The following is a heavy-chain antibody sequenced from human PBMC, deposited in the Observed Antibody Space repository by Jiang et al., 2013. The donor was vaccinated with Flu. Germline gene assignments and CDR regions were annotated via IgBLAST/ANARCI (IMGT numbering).Heavy chain of an antibody. CDR3: ARQWDDTGNYYARAHFDS. V-gene: IGHV4-39*01. Sequence: LLKPSETLSLTCAVSGDSISSSSCYWGWIRQPPGKGLEWIASIYSGSTYYNPSLKSRVTMSVDTSKNQLSLNLRSVTAADTAVYYCARQWDDTGNYYARAHFDSWGQGTLVTVSS. CDR2: IYSGST. J-gene: IGHJ4*02. D-gene: IGHD1-26*01. CDR1: GDSISSSSCY.